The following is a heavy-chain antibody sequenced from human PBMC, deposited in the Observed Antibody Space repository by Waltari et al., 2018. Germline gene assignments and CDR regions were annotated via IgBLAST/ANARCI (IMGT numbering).Heavy chain of an antibody. D-gene: IGHD6-13*01. CDR1: GFTFSSYA. Sequence: QVQLVESGGGVVQPGRSLRLSCAASGFTFSSYAMHWVRQAPGKGREWVAVISYDGSNKYYADSVKGRFTISRDNSKNTLYLQMNSLRAEDTAVYYCASGQAAAPLDYWGQGTLVTVSS. V-gene: IGHV3-30*01. CDR3: ASGQAAAPLDY. CDR2: ISYDGSNK. J-gene: IGHJ4*02.